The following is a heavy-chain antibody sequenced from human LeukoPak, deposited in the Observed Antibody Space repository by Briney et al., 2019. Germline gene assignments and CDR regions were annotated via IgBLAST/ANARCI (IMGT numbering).Heavy chain of an antibody. V-gene: IGHV4-59*01. CDR1: GGSISSYY. J-gene: IGHJ4*02. CDR3: ARTNGATYDYVWGSYRPYYFDY. CDR2: IYYSGSA. D-gene: IGHD3-16*02. Sequence: SETLSFTCTVSGGSISSYYWSWIRQPPGKGLEWIGYIYYSGSANYNPFLKSRVTISVDTSKNQFSLKLSSVTAADTAVYYCARTNGATYDYVWGSYRPYYFDYWGQGTLVTVSS.